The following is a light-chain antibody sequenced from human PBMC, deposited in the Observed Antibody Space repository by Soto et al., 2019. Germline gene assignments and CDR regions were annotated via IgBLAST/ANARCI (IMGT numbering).Light chain of an antibody. CDR2: AAS. V-gene: IGKV3-20*01. Sequence: EIVLTQSPATLSLSPGERATLSCRASQSVTSSYLAWYQQKPGQAPRLLIYAASTRATGIPDRSSGSGSGTVFTLAVRRLEPEDFAVDYCQHYNPSPLTFGGGTKVEIK. CDR3: QHYNPSPLT. CDR1: QSVTSSY. J-gene: IGKJ4*02.